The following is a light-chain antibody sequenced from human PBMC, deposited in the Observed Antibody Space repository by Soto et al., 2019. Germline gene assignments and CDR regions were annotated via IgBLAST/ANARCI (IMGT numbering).Light chain of an antibody. J-gene: IGKJ1*01. Sequence: ETVLTHSPARLSVPARHTAPLXCRASQSVSSNLAWYQQKPGQAPRLLIYGASTRATGIPARFSGSGSGTEFTLTISSLQSEDFAVYYCQQYNDWRTFGQGTKV. CDR2: GAS. CDR1: QSVSSN. CDR3: QQYNDWRT. V-gene: IGKV3-15*01.